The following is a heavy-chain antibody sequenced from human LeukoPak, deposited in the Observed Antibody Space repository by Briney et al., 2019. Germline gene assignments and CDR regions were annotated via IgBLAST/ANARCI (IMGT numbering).Heavy chain of an antibody. CDR2: ISGSGGST. J-gene: IGHJ4*02. CDR1: GFTFSSYA. D-gene: IGHD1-26*01. CDR3: AKDLSGSFDY. Sequence: GGSLRLSCAASGFTFSSYAMSWVRQAPGKGLEWVSAISGSGGSTYYADSVKGRFIISRDNSKNTLYLQMNSLRAEDTVVYYCAKDLSGSFDYWGQGTLVTVSS. V-gene: IGHV3-23*01.